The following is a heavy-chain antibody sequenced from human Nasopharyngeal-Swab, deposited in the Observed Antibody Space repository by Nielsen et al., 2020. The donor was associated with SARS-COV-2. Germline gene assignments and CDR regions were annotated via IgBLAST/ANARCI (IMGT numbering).Heavy chain of an antibody. CDR3: AREFYYRFDY. J-gene: IGHJ4*02. Sequence: VRQAPGKGLEWVSVMYHDGRTYYTDSVKGRFTISRDNSKNTVYLQMNSLRAEDTAVYYCAREFYYRFDYWAREPWSPSPQ. V-gene: IGHV3-66*01. CDR2: MYHDGRT. D-gene: IGHD3-10*01.